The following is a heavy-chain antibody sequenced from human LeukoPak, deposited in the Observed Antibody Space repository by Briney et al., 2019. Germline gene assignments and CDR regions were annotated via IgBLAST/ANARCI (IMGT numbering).Heavy chain of an antibody. V-gene: IGHV3-23*01. J-gene: IGHJ4*02. Sequence: GGSLRLSCAASGFTFSSYAMSWVRQAPGKGLEWVSAISGSGGSTYYADSVKGRFTISRDNSKNTLYLQMNSLRAEDTAVYYCAKSYYGSGRGTYFDYWGQGTLVTVPS. CDR1: GFTFSSYA. CDR2: ISGSGGST. D-gene: IGHD3-10*01. CDR3: AKSYYGSGRGTYFDY.